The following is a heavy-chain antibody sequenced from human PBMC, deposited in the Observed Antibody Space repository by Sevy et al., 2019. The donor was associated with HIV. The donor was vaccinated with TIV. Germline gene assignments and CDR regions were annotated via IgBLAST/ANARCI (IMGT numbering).Heavy chain of an antibody. V-gene: IGHV3-33*01. D-gene: IGHD2-2*01. Sequence: GGSLRLSCAASGFTFSSYGMHWVRQAPGKGLEWVAVIWYDGSNKYYADSVKGRFTSSSDNSKNTLYLQMNSLRAEDTAVYYCARAEEIVVVPARTGFDPWGQGTLVTVSS. CDR1: GFTFSSYG. CDR3: ARAEEIVVVPARTGFDP. J-gene: IGHJ5*02. CDR2: IWYDGSNK.